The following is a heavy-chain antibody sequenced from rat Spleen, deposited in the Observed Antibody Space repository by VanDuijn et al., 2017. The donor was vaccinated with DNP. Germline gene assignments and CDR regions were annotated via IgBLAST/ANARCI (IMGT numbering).Heavy chain of an antibody. CDR2: INYDGSST. V-gene: IGHV5-7*01. CDR1: GFTFSNYG. Sequence: EVQLVESGGGLVQPGRSLKLSCAASGFTFSNYGMAWVRQGPKKGLEWVATINYDGSSTYYRDSAKGRFTISRDNTKTILYLQMDSLRSEDTATYYCARAADFDYWGQGVMVTVSS. CDR3: ARAADFDY. J-gene: IGHJ2*01.